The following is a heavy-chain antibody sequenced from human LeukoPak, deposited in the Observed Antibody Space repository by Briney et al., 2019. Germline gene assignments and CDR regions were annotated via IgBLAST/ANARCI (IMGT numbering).Heavy chain of an antibody. CDR2: INNSSSYI. Sequence: PGESLRLSCAASIFFFKRHRMNCAPHAPGEGREWGSSINNSSSYIYYAHSVKGRFTISRDQAKNLLYVEMNGLRAEAKAVCYPYSSGSTRSLLRYVGLWGKGNGVTVSS. D-gene: IGHD6-19*01. V-gene: IGHV3-21*03. J-gene: IGHJ1*01. CDR3: YSSGSTRSLLRYVGL. CDR1: IFFFKRHR.